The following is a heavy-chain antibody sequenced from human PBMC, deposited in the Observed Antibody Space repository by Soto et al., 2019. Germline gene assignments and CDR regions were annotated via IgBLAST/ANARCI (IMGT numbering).Heavy chain of an antibody. Sequence: ASVKVSCKVSGYTLTELSMHWVRQAPGKGLEWMGGFDPEDGETIYAQKFQGRVTMTEDTSTDTAYMELSSLRSEDTAVYYCATASHYYDSSGYFPRGRYFDYWGQGTLVAVYS. CDR1: GYTLTELS. CDR2: FDPEDGET. J-gene: IGHJ4*02. V-gene: IGHV1-24*01. CDR3: ATASHYYDSSGYFPRGRYFDY. D-gene: IGHD3-22*01.